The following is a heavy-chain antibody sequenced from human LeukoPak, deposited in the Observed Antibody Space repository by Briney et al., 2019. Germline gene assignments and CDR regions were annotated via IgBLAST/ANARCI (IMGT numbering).Heavy chain of an antibody. J-gene: IGHJ4*02. CDR2: IRYDGSNK. Sequence: GGSLRLSCAASGFTFSSYGMHWVRQAPGKGLEWVVFIRYDGSNKYYADSVKGRFTISRDNSKNTLYLQMNSLRAEDTAVYYCARDRFVWGYSYGYFGYWGQGTLVTVSS. CDR3: ARDRFVWGYSYGYFGY. D-gene: IGHD5-18*01. CDR1: GFTFSSYG. V-gene: IGHV3-30*02.